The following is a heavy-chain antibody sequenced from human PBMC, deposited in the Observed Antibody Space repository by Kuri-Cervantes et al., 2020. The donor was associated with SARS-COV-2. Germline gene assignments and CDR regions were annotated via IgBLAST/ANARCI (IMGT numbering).Heavy chain of an antibody. V-gene: IGHV3-48*03. J-gene: IGHJ4*02. CDR1: GFTFSSYE. CDR3: ARGFYWTSDFDY. Sequence: GGSLRLSCAASGFTFSSYEMNWVRQAPGKGLEWVSYISSSGSTIYYADSVKGRFTISRDNSKKTLFLEMSGLTAEDTAMYYCARGFYWTSDFDYWGRGTLVTVSS. D-gene: IGHD2/OR15-2a*01. CDR2: ISSSGSTI.